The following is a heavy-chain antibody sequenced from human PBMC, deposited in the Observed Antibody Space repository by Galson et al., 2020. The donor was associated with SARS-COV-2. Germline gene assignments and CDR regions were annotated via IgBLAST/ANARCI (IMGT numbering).Heavy chain of an antibody. D-gene: IGHD6-19*01. J-gene: IGHJ6*02. Sequence: GGSLRLSCAASGFTFDDYAMHWVRQAPGKGLEWVSGISWNSGSIGYADSVKGRFTISRDNAKNSLYLQMNSLRAEDTALYYCAGSVAEGNYYYYYGMDVWGQGTTVTVSS. CDR3: AGSVAEGNYYYYYGMDV. CDR1: GFTFDDYA. CDR2: ISWNSGSI. V-gene: IGHV3-9*01.